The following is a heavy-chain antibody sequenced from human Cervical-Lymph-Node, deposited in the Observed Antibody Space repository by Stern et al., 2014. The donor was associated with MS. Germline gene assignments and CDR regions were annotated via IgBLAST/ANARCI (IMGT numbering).Heavy chain of an antibody. Sequence: DQLVESGPGLVKPSQTLSLTCTVSGGSISSSGYYWSWIRQPADKGLEWIGRIHDSGSTYYNPSLKSRVTISNDTDKNQFSLKLPSVTAADTAVYYCATTRWDLFTWNWFDPWGQGTLVTVSS. D-gene: IGHD1-26*01. CDR3: ATTRWDLFTWNWFDP. CDR2: IHDSGST. J-gene: IGHJ5*02. CDR1: GGSISSSGYY. V-gene: IGHV4-61*02.